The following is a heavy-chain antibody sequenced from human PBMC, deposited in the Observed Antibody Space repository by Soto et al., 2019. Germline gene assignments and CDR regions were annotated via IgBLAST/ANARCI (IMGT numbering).Heavy chain of an antibody. D-gene: IGHD6-13*01. CDR3: AKARGSRPRWGYYYMDV. J-gene: IGHJ6*03. V-gene: IGHV3-23*01. Sequence: EVRLLESGGDLIQPGGSLRLSCAASGLTLSSSTMSWVRQAPDKGLEWVSAVGGNSVSTFYADSVKGRFTISTDSSKNTLFLQMNSVRAEDTAVYYCAKARGSRPRWGYYYMDVWGKGTTVTVS. CDR1: GLTLSSST. CDR2: VGGNSVST.